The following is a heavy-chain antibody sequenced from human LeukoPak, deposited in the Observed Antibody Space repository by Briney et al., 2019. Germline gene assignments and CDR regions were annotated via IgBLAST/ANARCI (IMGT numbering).Heavy chain of an antibody. CDR1: GFTLSSYW. D-gene: IGHD6-13*01. J-gene: IGHJ4*02. V-gene: IGHV3-7*03. CDR3: ARARGAAAAIEVDY. CDR2: IKQDGSEK. Sequence: PGGSLRLSCAASGFTLSSYWMTWVRQAPGKGLEWVANIKQDGSEKYCVDSVKGRFTISRDNAKNSLYLQMNSLRAEDTAVYYCARARGAAAAIEVDYWGQGTLVTVSS.